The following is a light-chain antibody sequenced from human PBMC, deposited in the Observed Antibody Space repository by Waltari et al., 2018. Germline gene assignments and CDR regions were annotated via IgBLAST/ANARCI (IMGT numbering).Light chain of an antibody. Sequence: QAVLTQPASLSASPGASASLTCTLRSGINVGTYKIYWYQLKPGSPPQLLLRYKSDSDMQQASGVPSRFSGSKDASANAGILLISGLQSEDEADYYCMIWHSSGVVFGGGTKLTVL. CDR1: SGINVGTYK. CDR3: MIWHSSGVV. CDR2: YKSDSDM. V-gene: IGLV5-45*01. J-gene: IGLJ2*01.